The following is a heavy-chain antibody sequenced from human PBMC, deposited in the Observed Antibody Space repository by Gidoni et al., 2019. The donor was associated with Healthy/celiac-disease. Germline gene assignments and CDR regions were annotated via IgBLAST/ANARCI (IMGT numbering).Heavy chain of an antibody. J-gene: IGHJ4*02. CDR2: IYYSGST. D-gene: IGHD3-10*01. Sequence: QLQLQESGPGLVKPSETLSLTCTVSGGSISSSSYYWGWIRQPPGKGLEWIGSIYYSGSTYYNPSLKSRVTISVDTSKNQFSLKLSSVTAADTAVYYCAREGDYYGSGSLSSFDYWGQGTLVTVSS. CDR1: GGSISSSSYY. V-gene: IGHV4-39*07. CDR3: AREGDYYGSGSLSSFDY.